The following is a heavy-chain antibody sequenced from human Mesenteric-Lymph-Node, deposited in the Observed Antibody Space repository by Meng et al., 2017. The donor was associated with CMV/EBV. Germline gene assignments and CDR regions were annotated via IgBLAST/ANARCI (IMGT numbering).Heavy chain of an antibody. CDR2: INNDGSDT. V-gene: IGHV3-74*01. J-gene: IGHJ1*01. CDR1: GFTFSSHW. CDR3: TTDPRD. Sequence: GESLKISCAASGFTFSSHWMHWVRQAPGKGLVWVSRINNDGSDTTYADSVKGRFTISRDNSKNTLYLQMNSLKIEDTGVYYCTTDPRDWGQGTLVTVSS.